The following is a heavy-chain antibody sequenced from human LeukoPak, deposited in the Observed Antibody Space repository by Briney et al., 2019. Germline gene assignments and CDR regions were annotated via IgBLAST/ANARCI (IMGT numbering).Heavy chain of an antibody. Sequence: GASVKVSCKASGGTFSSYAISWVRQAPGQGLEWMGGITPIFGTANYAQKSQGRVTITADESTTTAYMELSSLRSEDTAVYYCARDLYGYVWGSYLTLDYWGQGTLVTVSS. CDR2: ITPIFGTA. D-gene: IGHD3-16*02. CDR3: ARDLYGYVWGSYLTLDY. V-gene: IGHV1-69*13. CDR1: GGTFSSYA. J-gene: IGHJ4*02.